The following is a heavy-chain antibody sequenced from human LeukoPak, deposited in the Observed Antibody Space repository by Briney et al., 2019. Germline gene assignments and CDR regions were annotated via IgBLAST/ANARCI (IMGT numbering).Heavy chain of an antibody. CDR1: GYSISSGYY. CDR3: ARFIVVVVAATFAWFDP. J-gene: IGHJ5*02. V-gene: IGHV4-38-2*01. Sequence: SETLSLTSAVSGYSISSGYYWGWIRQPPGKGLEWIGSIYHSGSTYYNPSLKSRVTISVDTSKNQFSLKLSSVTAADTAVYYCARFIVVVVAATFAWFDPWGQGTLVTVSS. D-gene: IGHD2-15*01. CDR2: IYHSGST.